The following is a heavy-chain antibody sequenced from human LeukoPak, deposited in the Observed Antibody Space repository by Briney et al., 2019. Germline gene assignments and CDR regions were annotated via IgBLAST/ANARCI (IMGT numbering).Heavy chain of an antibody. Sequence: GGSLRLSCAASGFTFSSSNMNWVRQAPGKGLEWVSYISSGSSIIHYADSVKGRFTISRDNSKNTLYLQMNSLRAEDTAAYYCAKQGTGDLYFDYWGQGTLVTVSS. CDR1: GFTFSSSN. CDR2: ISSGSSII. CDR3: AKQGTGDLYFDY. D-gene: IGHD7-27*01. V-gene: IGHV3-48*01. J-gene: IGHJ4*02.